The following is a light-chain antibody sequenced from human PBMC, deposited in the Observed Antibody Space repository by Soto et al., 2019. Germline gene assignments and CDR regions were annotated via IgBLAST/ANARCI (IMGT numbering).Light chain of an antibody. V-gene: IGKV3D-20*02. CDR1: QSVSSSY. CDR2: DAS. Sequence: EIVLTQSPGTLSLSPGERATLSCRASQSVSSSYLAWYQHKPGQAPRLLIYDASNRATGIPARFSGSGSGTDFTLTISSLEPEDFAVYYCQQRSNWPITFGQGTRLEIK. J-gene: IGKJ5*01. CDR3: QQRSNWPIT.